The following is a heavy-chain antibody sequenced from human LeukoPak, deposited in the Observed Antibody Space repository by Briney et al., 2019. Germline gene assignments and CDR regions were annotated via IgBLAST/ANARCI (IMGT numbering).Heavy chain of an antibody. D-gene: IGHD3-10*01. V-gene: IGHV3-30-3*02. J-gene: IGHJ3*02. CDR3: AKNMVRGVIFPFDAFDI. Sequence: GGSPRLSCADSGFTFSSYAMDWVRQAPGKGLEWVAVISYDGTNKYYADSVKGRFTISRDNSKNTLYLQMNSLRAEDTAVYYCAKNMVRGVIFPFDAFDIWGQGTMVTVSS. CDR1: GFTFSSYA. CDR2: ISYDGTNK.